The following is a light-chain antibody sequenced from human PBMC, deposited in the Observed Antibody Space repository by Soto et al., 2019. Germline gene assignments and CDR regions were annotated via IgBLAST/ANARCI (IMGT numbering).Light chain of an antibody. J-gene: IGKJ2*02. V-gene: IGKV3-20*01. CDR3: QQYNTSPWT. CDR2: GAS. Sequence: EIVLTQSPDTLSLSPGERATLSCRASQSVSNNYLAWYQQKPGQAPRLLIYGASNRATGIPDRFSGSGSGTDFTLTISSLQPDDFATYYCQQYNTSPWTFGQGTKVDIK. CDR1: QSVSNNY.